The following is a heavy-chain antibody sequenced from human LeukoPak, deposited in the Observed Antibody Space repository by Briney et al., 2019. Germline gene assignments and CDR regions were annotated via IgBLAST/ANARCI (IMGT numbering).Heavy chain of an antibody. CDR2: ISGSGGST. CDR1: GFTFSSYA. V-gene: IGHV3-23*01. Sequence: GGSLRLSCAASGFTFSSYAMSWVRQAPGKGLEWVSAISGSGGSTYYADSAKGRFTISRDNSENTLYLQMNSLRAEDTAVYYCAKEPYSGSQLLDYWGQGTLVTVSS. CDR3: AKEPYSGSQLLDY. J-gene: IGHJ4*02. D-gene: IGHD1-26*01.